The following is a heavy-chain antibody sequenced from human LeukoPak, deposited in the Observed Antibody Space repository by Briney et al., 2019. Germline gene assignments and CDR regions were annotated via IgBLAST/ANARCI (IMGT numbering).Heavy chain of an antibody. V-gene: IGHV3-48*02. CDR3: AKESGYSPSYYFDY. CDR2: ISSSSSTI. J-gene: IGHJ4*02. Sequence: GGSLRLSCAASGFTFSSYSMNWVRQAPGKGLEWVSYISSSSSTIYYADSVKGRFTISRDNAKNSLYLQMNSLRDEDTAVYYCAKESGYSPSYYFDYWGQGTLVTVSS. CDR1: GFTFSSYS. D-gene: IGHD3-16*02.